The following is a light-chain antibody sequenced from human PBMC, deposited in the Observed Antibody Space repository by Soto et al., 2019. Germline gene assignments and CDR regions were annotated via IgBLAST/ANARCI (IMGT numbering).Light chain of an antibody. J-gene: IGKJ1*01. CDR1: QNISTW. CDR2: DAS. CDR3: QQYNSYSPLT. Sequence: DIQMTQSPSTLSASVVDRVTITCRASQNISTWLAWYQQKPGKAPKHLIYDASSLESGVPSRFSGSGAGTEVSLTIISLQPDDFAASYCQQYNSYSPLTFGQGTKVEIK. V-gene: IGKV1-5*01.